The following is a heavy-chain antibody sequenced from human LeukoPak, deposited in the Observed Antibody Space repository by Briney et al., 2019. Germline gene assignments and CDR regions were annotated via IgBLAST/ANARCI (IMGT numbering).Heavy chain of an antibody. J-gene: IGHJ4*02. V-gene: IGHV4-39*02. CDR3: ARGRRRGYSGYDYPNPFDY. CDR2: VYYSGST. Sequence: SETLSLTCTVSGGSISSRGFFWGWIRQPPGKGPEWIGSVYYSGSTYYNSSLKSRVTISVDTSKNHFSLKLSSVTAADTAVYYCARGRRRGYSGYDYPNPFDYWGQGTLVTVSS. D-gene: IGHD5-12*01. CDR1: GGSISSRGFF.